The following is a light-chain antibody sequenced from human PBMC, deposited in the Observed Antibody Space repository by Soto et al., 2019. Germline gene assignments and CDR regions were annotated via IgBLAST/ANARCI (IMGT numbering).Light chain of an antibody. CDR2: GAS. V-gene: IGKV1-39*01. CDR1: QSINKY. Sequence: DIQMTQSPSSLSASVGDRVTITCRASQSINKYINWYQQKPGKAPNLLINGASSLQSGVPSRFSGSGSGTDFTLTISSLQPEDFATYYCQQSYSTPITFGQGTRLEIK. J-gene: IGKJ5*01. CDR3: QQSYSTPIT.